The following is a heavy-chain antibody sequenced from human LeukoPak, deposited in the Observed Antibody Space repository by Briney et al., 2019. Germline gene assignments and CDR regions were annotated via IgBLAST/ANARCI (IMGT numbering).Heavy chain of an antibody. J-gene: IGHJ4*02. CDR3: ARYVPVKTGTTRASFDY. CDR1: GGSISSRPYY. Sequence: SETLSLTCTVSGGSISSRPYYWGWIRQPPGKGLEWIGEINQSGSTNENPSLKSRVTMSVDTSKSQFSLNLRSVTATDTAVYYCARYVPVKTGTTRASFDYWGQGILVTVSS. V-gene: IGHV4-39*01. CDR2: INQSGST. D-gene: IGHD1-1*01.